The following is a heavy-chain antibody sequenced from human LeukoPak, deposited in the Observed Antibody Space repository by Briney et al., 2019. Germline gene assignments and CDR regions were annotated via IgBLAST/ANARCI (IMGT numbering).Heavy chain of an antibody. CDR1: GGSISSGDYY. V-gene: IGHV4-30-4*01. J-gene: IGHJ4*02. CDR3: ARLYSSGCFDY. CDR2: IYYSGST. Sequence: SQTLSLTCTVSGGSISSGDYYWSWIRQPPGKGLEWIGYIYYSGSTYYNPSLKSRVTISVDTSKNQFSLKLTSVTAADTAVYYCARLYSSGCFDYWGQGTLVAVSS. D-gene: IGHD6-19*01.